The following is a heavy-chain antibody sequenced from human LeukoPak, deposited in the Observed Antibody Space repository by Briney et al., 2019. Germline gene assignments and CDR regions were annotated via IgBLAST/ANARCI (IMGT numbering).Heavy chain of an antibody. V-gene: IGHV3-48*02. J-gene: IGHJ4*02. D-gene: IGHD1-20*01. Sequence: GGSLRLSCAASGFTFSSYSMSWVRQAPGKGLECVSYIRSSSSTIYYADSVKGRFTISRDNAKNSLYLQMNSLRDEDTAVYYCARDRVTGTSRGSEIDYWGQGTLVTVSS. CDR3: ARDRVTGTSRGSEIDY. CDR2: IRSSSSTI. CDR1: GFTFSSYS.